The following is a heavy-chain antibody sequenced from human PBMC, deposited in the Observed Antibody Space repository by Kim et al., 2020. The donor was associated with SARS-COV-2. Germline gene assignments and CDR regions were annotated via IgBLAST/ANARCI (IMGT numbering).Heavy chain of an antibody. Sequence: GGSLRLSCAASGFTLSSYAMSWVRQAPGKGLEWVSIIFGGGSSTDYSDSVKGRFTISRDKSKNTLYLQMNSLRAEDTAVYYCAKDIGYYGSGSLDYWGQG. D-gene: IGHD3-10*01. J-gene: IGHJ4*02. V-gene: IGHV3-23*03. CDR3: AKDIGYYGSGSLDY. CDR2: IFGGGSST. CDR1: GFTLSSYA.